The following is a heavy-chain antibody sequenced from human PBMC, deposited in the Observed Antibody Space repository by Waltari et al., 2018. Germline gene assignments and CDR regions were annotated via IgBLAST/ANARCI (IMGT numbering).Heavy chain of an antibody. CDR1: GGSFSGYY. V-gene: IGHV4-34*01. Sequence: QVQLQQWGAGLLKPSETLSLTCAVYGGSFSGYYWSWIRQPPGKGLAWIGEINHSGSTNYNPALKSRVTISVDTSKNQFSLKLSSGTAADTAVYYCARDSVRYFDWFRSYYYYGMDVWGQGTTVTVSS. CDR3: ARDSVRYFDWFRSYYYYGMDV. D-gene: IGHD3-9*01. J-gene: IGHJ6*02. CDR2: INHSGST.